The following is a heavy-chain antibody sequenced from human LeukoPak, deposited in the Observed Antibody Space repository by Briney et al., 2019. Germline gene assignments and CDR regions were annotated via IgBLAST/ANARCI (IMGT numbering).Heavy chain of an antibody. J-gene: IGHJ4*02. V-gene: IGHV3-30-3*01. D-gene: IGHD3-10*01. CDR1: GFTFSSYA. Sequence: PGGSLRLSCAASGFTFSSYAMHWVRQAPGKGLEWVAVISYDGSNKYYADSVKGRFTISRDNSKNTLYLQMNSLRAEDTAAYYCARDRFAYGSGSYYCRYWGQGTLVTVSS. CDR2: ISYDGSNK. CDR3: ARDRFAYGSGSYYCRY.